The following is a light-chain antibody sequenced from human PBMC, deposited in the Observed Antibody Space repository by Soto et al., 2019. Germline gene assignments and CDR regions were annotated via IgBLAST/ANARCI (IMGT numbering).Light chain of an antibody. CDR2: AAS. CDR1: QSISSY. V-gene: IGKV1-39*01. CDR3: QQSYSTPYT. J-gene: IGKJ2*01. Sequence: DIQMTQSPSSLSASVGDRVTITCRASQSISSYLNWFQQNPGKAPHLLIYAASSLQSGGPSRFSGSGSGTDFTLTISSQQPEDFATYYCQQSYSTPYTFGQGTKLEIK.